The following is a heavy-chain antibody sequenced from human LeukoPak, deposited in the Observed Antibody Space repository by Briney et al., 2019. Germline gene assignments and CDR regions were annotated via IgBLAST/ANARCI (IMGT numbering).Heavy chain of an antibody. CDR1: GGSISSYS. J-gene: IGHJ4*02. D-gene: IGHD2-15*01. CDR3: ARGDFCSGGRCYVDFDY. Sequence: SETLSLTCTVPGGSISSYSWNWIRQPPGKGLEWIGYIYYSGSTNYNPSLKSRVTISIDTSKNQFSLKLSSVTAADTAVYYCARGDFCSGGRCYVDFDYWGQGTLVTVSS. CDR2: IYYSGST. V-gene: IGHV4-59*01.